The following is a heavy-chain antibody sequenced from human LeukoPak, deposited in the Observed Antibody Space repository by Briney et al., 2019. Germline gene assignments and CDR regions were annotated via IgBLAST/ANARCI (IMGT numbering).Heavy chain of an antibody. CDR1: GFTFSSYW. V-gene: IGHV3-7*01. CDR2: IKQEGSEK. J-gene: IGHJ4*02. D-gene: IGHD3-22*01. Sequence: PGGALRLSCAASGFTFSSYWMSSVRQAPGKGLEWEANIKQEGSEKHYVDSVKGRFTISRDNAKNSLYLQMNSLRAQDTAVYYCARGDITMIVVLGYYFDYGGQGTLVTVSS. CDR3: ARGDITMIVVLGYYFDY.